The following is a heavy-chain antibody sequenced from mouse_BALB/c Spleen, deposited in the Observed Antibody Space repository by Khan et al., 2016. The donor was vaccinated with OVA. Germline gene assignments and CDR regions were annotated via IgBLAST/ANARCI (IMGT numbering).Heavy chain of an antibody. Sequence: QVQLKQSGPGLVAPSESLSITCTVSGFSLASFGVNWVRQPPGKGLEWLGVILGDGNINYYTGLKPRLTSKKENSNTRVFLRLNSVQTDDTATYYCATYNPNCYSMDYWGQGTSVTVSS. V-gene: IGHV2-3*01. CDR3: ATYNPNCYSMDY. J-gene: IGHJ4*01. CDR2: ILGDGNI. D-gene: IGHD1-3*01. CDR1: GFSLASFG.